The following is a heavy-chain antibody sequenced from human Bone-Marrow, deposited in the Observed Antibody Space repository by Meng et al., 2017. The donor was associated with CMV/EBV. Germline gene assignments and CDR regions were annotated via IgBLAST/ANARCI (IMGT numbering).Heavy chain of an antibody. CDR2: IRYDGSNK. V-gene: IGHV3-30*02. CDR3: ATGPYSGSYFDY. J-gene: IGHJ4*02. Sequence: GGSLRLSYAASGFTFSSYGMHWVRQAPGKGLEWVAFIRYDGSNKYYADSVKGRFTISRDNSKNTLYLQMNSLRAEDTAVYYCATGPYSGSYFDYWGQGTLVTVSS. CDR1: GFTFSSYG. D-gene: IGHD1-26*01.